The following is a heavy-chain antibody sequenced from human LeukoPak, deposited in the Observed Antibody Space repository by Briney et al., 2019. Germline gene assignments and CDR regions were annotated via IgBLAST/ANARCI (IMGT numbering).Heavy chain of an antibody. D-gene: IGHD2-8*01. J-gene: IGHJ4*02. CDR1: GGSFSGYY. V-gene: IGHV4-34*01. CDR2: INHSGST. Sequence: SETLSLTCAVYGGSFSGYYWSWIRQPPGKGLEWIGEINHSGSTNYNPSLKSRVTISVDTSKNQFSLKLSSVTAADTAVYYCARHSQSNGPWDSWGQGTLVTVSS. CDR3: ARHSQSNGPWDS.